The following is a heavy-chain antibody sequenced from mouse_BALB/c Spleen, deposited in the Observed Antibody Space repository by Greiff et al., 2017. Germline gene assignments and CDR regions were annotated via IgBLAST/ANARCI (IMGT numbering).Heavy chain of an antibody. D-gene: IGHD2-1*01. J-gene: IGHJ4*01. CDR2: ISSGGST. Sequence: EVKVVESGGGLVKPGGSLKLSCAASGFTFSSYAMSWVRQTPEKRLEWVASISSGGSTYYPDSVKGRFTISRDNARNILYLQMSSLRSEDTAMYYCAREDGNYAYYAMDYWGQGTSVTVSS. CDR1: GFTFSSYA. CDR3: AREDGNYAYYAMDY. V-gene: IGHV5-6-5*01.